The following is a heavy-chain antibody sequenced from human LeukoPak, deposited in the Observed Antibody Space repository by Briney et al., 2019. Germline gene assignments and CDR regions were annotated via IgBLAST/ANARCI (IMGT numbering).Heavy chain of an antibody. CDR1: GFTFSSYA. D-gene: IGHD3-10*01. Sequence: GGSLRLSCAASGFTFSSYAMSWVRQAPGKGLEWVSAISGSGGSTYYADSVKGRFTISRDNSKNTLYLQMNSLRAEDTAVYYCARGIWFGELFGSYGMDVWGKGTTVTVSS. CDR2: ISGSGGST. CDR3: ARGIWFGELFGSYGMDV. V-gene: IGHV3-23*01. J-gene: IGHJ6*04.